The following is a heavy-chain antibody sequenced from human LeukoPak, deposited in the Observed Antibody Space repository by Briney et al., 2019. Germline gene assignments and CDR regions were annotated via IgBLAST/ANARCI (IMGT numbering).Heavy chain of an antibody. J-gene: IGHJ4*02. Sequence: GGSLRLFCAASGFTFSSYGMHWVRQAPGKGLEWVAFVRYDGSNQYYAGSVKGRFTISRDNSKNTLYLQMNSLRAEDTAVYFCAAGTSNYFDYWGQGTLVTVSS. V-gene: IGHV3-30*02. CDR3: AAGTSNYFDY. CDR2: VRYDGSNQ. CDR1: GFTFSSYG. D-gene: IGHD2-2*01.